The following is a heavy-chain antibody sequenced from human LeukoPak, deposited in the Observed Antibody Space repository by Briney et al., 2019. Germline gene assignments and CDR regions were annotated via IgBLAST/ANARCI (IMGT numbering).Heavy chain of an antibody. D-gene: IGHD2-2*01. CDR2: IYTSGST. V-gene: IGHV4-4*07. CDR3: ATFAEGYCSSTSCYGGGYYYYGMDV. CDR1: GGSISSYY. Sequence: PSETQSLTCTVSGGSISSYYWSWIRQPAGKGLEWIGRIYTSGSTNYNPSLKSRVTMSVDTSKNQFSLKLSSVTAADTAVYYCATFAEGYCSSTSCYGGGYYYYGMDVWGQGTTVTVSS. J-gene: IGHJ6*02.